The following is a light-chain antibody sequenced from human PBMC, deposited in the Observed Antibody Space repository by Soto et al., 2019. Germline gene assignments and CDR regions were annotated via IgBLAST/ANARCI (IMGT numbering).Light chain of an antibody. Sequence: DIQLTQSPSFLSASIGDRVTITCRASQGINSDLAWYQQKPGKAPKLLIYDTSTLQSGVPLRFSGRGFGTEFTLTISRLQPEDFATYSCQQLKSYPITFGQGTRLEIK. CDR3: QQLKSYPIT. CDR1: QGINSD. J-gene: IGKJ5*01. V-gene: IGKV1-9*01. CDR2: DTS.